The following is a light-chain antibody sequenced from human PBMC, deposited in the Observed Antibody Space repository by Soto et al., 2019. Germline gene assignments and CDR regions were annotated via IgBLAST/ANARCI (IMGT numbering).Light chain of an antibody. CDR3: PTYDTSLSAYV. CDR2: GNN. V-gene: IGLV1-40*01. J-gene: IGLJ1*01. CDR1: SSNFGSGYD. Sequence: QSVLAQPPSVSGAPGQRVTISCTGSSSNFGSGYDVQWYQQLPGRAPKFLISGNNDRPSGLPDRFSASKSGTSASLAITGLQAEDEADYYCPTYDTSLSAYVFGTGTKLTVL.